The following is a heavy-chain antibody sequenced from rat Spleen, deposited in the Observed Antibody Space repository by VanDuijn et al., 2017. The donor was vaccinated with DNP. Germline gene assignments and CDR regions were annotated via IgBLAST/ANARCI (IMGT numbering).Heavy chain of an antibody. CDR1: GLTFSDYA. V-gene: IGHV5-17*01. CDR2: ITNTGDST. Sequence: EVQLVESGGGLVQPGRSLKLSCAASGLTFSDYAMAWVRQAPKKGLEWVASITNTGDSTYYSDSVKGRFSISRDNAKSTLYLQMNSLRSEDTATYYCARLGGDWGQGVMVTVSS. D-gene: IGHD5-1*01. CDR3: ARLGGD. J-gene: IGHJ2*01.